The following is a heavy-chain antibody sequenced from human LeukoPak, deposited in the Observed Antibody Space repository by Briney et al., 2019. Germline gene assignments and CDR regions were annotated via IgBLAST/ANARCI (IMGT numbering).Heavy chain of an antibody. CDR3: ASQHDYGDYGDFDY. CDR1: GFTFSSYW. J-gene: IGHJ4*02. D-gene: IGHD4-17*01. CDR2: IKQDGSEK. V-gene: IGHV3-7*01. Sequence: GGSLRLSCAASGFTFSSYWMSWVRQAPGKGLEWVANIKQDGSEKYYVDSVKGRFTISRDNAKNSPYLQMNSLRAEDTAVYYCASQHDYGDYGDFDYWGQGTLVTVSS.